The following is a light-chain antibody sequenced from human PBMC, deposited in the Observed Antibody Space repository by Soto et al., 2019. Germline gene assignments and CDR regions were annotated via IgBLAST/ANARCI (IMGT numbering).Light chain of an antibody. CDR1: SSDVGGYNY. V-gene: IGLV2-14*01. CDR3: SSYTSISSPVV. CDR2: DVS. J-gene: IGLJ2*01. Sequence: QSALTQPASVSGSPGQSITISCTGTSSDVGGYNYVSWYQQHPGKAPKLMIYDVSNRPSGVYNRFSGSKSGNTASLPISGLQAEDEADYFCSSYTSISSPVVFGGATKPTV.